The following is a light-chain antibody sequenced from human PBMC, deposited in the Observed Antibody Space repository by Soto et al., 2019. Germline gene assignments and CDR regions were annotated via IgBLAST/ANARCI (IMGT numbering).Light chain of an antibody. CDR3: QQYFNWPPLT. Sequence: EIVLTQSPATLSVSPGERATLSCRASQSVSSNLAWYQQKPGQAPRLLRFGASTRATNIPARFSGSGSGTEFTLTISSLQSEDFAVYYCQQYFNWPPLTFGGGTKVEIK. J-gene: IGKJ4*01. CDR1: QSVSSN. CDR2: GAS. V-gene: IGKV3-15*01.